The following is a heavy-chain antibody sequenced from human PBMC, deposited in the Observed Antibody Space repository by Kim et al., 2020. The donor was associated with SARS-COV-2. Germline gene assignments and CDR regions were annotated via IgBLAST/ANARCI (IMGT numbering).Heavy chain of an antibody. CDR2: IGGSGGST. J-gene: IGHJ4*02. CDR1: GFTFSNCA. V-gene: IGHV3-23*01. Sequence: GGSLRLSCAASGFTFSNCAMNWVRQAPGKGLEWVSGIGGSGGSTYFADSVKCRFTISRDNSKNTLYLQMNSLRVEDTALYYCSKGTRSESYSPDYWGRGT. D-gene: IGHD3-10*01. CDR3: SKGTRSESYSPDY.